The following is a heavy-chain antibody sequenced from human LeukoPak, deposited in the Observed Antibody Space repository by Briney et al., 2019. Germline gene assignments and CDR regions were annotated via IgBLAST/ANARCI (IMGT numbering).Heavy chain of an antibody. CDR3: TTIGVVVRNAFDI. CDR1: GFTFSNAW. V-gene: IGHV3-15*01. Sequence: GGSLRLSCAASGFTFSNAWMSWVRQAPGKGLEWVGRIKSKTDGGTTDYAAPVKGRFTISRDDSKNTLYLQMNSLKTEDTAVYYCTTIGVVVRNAFDIWGQGTMVTVSS. CDR2: IKSKTDGGTT. D-gene: IGHD3-3*01. J-gene: IGHJ3*02.